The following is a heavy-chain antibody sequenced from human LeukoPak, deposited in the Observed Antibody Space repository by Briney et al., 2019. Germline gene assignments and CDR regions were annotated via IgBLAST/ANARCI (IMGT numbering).Heavy chain of an antibody. CDR2: ISSDGGTK. D-gene: IGHD1-26*01. CDR3: ARELPEDAFDI. J-gene: IGHJ3*02. Sequence: GGSLRLSCTASKFTFSNYGMQWVRQAPGKGLEWVAVISSDGGTKYYADSVKGRFTISRDNSKNTLYLQMNSLRAEDTAVYYCARELPEDAFDIWGQGTMVTVSS. V-gene: IGHV3-30*03. CDR1: KFTFSNYG.